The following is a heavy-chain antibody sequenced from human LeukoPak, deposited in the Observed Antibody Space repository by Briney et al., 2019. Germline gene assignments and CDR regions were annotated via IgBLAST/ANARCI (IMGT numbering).Heavy chain of an antibody. CDR1: GFTFSSYA. Sequence: GGSLRLSCAASGFTFSSYAMSWVRQAPGKGLEWVSAISGSGGSTYYADSVKGRFTISRDNSKNTLYLQMNSLRAEDTAVYYCAKVPKYDSSGYSPFDYWGQGTLVTVSS. J-gene: IGHJ4*02. CDR2: ISGSGGST. D-gene: IGHD3-22*01. V-gene: IGHV3-23*01. CDR3: AKVPKYDSSGYSPFDY.